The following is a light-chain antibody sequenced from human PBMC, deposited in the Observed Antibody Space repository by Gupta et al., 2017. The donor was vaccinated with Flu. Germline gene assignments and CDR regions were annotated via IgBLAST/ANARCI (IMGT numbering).Light chain of an antibody. J-gene: IGKJ2*01. CDR3: QQYGNSPYT. V-gene: IGKV3-20*01. CDR2: AAS. Sequence: GTLSLSPGERVTLSCRASQSVPSRYLAWYQQKPGQTPRLLIYAASQRATGIPDRFSGGWSGTDFSLTISRLEPEDFAVYFCQQYGNSPYTFGLGTRLEIK. CDR1: QSVPSRY.